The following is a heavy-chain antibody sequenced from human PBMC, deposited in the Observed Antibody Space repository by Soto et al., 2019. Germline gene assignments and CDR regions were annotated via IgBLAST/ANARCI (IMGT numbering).Heavy chain of an antibody. D-gene: IGHD6-13*01. CDR3: ARVLGPLAPGLDY. CDR1: GFTFSSYG. J-gene: IGHJ4*02. CDR2: IWYDGSNK. V-gene: IGHV3-33*01. Sequence: GGSLRLSCAASGFTFSSYGMHWVRQAPGKGLEWVAVIWYDGSNKYYADSVNGRFTISRDNSKNTLYLQMNSLRAEDTAVYYCARVLGPLAPGLDYWGQGTLVTVSS.